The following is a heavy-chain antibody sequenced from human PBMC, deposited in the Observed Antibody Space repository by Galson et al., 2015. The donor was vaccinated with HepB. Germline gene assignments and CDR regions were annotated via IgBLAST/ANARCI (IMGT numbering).Heavy chain of an antibody. CDR1: GFTFSSYL. CDR2: INSVGTSS. J-gene: IGHJ4*02. D-gene: IGHD3-10*01. Sequence: SLRLSCAASGFTFSSYLMHWVRQAPGKGLVWVSRINSVGTSSTYADSVQGRFTISGDNAKNTLYLQVNSLRVEDTAVYYCAREAASGSYQDYWGQGTLVTVSS. V-gene: IGHV3-74*01. CDR3: AREAASGSYQDY.